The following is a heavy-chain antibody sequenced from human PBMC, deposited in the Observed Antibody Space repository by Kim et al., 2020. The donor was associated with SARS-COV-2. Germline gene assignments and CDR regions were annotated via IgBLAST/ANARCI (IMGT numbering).Heavy chain of an antibody. J-gene: IGHJ5*02. Sequence: QKFQGRVTITRDTSASTAYMELSSLRSEDTAVYYCARDRCSGGSCYINDPWGQGTLVTVSS. CDR3: ARDRCSGGSCYINDP. D-gene: IGHD2-15*01. V-gene: IGHV1-3*01.